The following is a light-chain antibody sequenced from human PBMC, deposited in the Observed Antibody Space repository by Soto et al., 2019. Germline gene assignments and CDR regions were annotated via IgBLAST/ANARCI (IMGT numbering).Light chain of an antibody. Sequence: IQLTQSPSSLSASVGDRVTITCRASQDISGYVAWYQQRPGRAPQLLIYAASALQTGVPSRFSGSACWTYLNVTITSLQPEDVGTSYCQHPKWAVGQGTKVDIK. CDR2: AAS. CDR3: QHPKWA. J-gene: IGKJ1*01. V-gene: IGKV1-9*01. CDR1: QDISGY.